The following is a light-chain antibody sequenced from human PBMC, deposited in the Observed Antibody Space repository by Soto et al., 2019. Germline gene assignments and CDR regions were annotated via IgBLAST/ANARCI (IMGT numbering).Light chain of an antibody. V-gene: IGKV1-33*01. Sequence: DIQMTQSPSSLSASIGDSVTISCQASQDINIYLNWYQQKPGTAPKLLIYDASNLQTGVPSRFSASGPGTRFTFTITSLQPEDIATYFCQQFDNLPLTFGGGTKVEIK. CDR1: QDINIY. J-gene: IGKJ4*01. CDR2: DAS. CDR3: QQFDNLPLT.